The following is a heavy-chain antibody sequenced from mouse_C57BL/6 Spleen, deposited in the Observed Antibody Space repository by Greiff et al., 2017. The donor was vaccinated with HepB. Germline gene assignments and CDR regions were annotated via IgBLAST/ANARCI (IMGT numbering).Heavy chain of an antibody. V-gene: IGHV1-26*01. J-gene: IGHJ3*01. Sequence: EVQLQQSGPELVKPGASVKISCKASGYTFTDYYMNWVKQRHGKSLEWIGDINPNNGGTNYNHKFKGKATLTEDKSSSTAYMELRSLTSEDSAVYYCARDDGSSRAWFAYWGQGTLVTVSA. CDR1: GYTFTDYY. CDR2: INPNNGGT. D-gene: IGHD1-1*01. CDR3: ARDDGSSRAWFAY.